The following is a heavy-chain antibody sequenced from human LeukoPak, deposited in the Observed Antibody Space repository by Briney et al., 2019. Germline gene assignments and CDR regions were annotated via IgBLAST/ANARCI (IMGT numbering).Heavy chain of an antibody. D-gene: IGHD6-13*01. V-gene: IGHV1-2*02. CDR2: INPNSGGT. J-gene: IGHJ4*02. CDR1: GYTFTGYY. CDR3: AREKGVAVAAAATRRYFDY. Sequence: ASVKVSCKASGYTFTGYYMHWVRQAPGQGLEWMGWINPNSGGTNYAQKFQGRVTMTRDTSISTVYMELSRLRSDDTAVYYCAREKGVAVAAAATRRYFDYWGQGTLVTVSS.